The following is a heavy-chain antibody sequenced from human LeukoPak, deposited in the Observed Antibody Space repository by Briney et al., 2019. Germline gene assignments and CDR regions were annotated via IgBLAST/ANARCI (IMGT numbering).Heavy chain of an antibody. V-gene: IGHV1-18*01. J-gene: IGHJ5*02. CDR2: ISAYNGNT. Sequence: ASVKVSCKASGYTFTSYGISWVRQAPGQGLEWMGWISAYNGNTKYAQEFQGRVTMTTDTSTSTAYMELRSLGSDDTAVYYCARDFDSSSLFDPWGQGTLVTGSS. CDR1: GYTFTSYG. CDR3: ARDFDSSSLFDP. D-gene: IGHD6-13*01.